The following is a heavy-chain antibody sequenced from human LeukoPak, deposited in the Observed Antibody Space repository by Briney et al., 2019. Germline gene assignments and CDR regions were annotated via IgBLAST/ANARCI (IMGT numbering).Heavy chain of an antibody. V-gene: IGHV1-46*01. CDR3: AGAPDQAFDS. CDR2: INPSSGSS. Sequence: ASVKVSCKAPGYSFTSYFKHWVRQAPGQGLEWMGIINPSSGSSTYAQKFQGRVAMTGDTSTSTVYMELSSLRSEDTAVYYCAGAPDQAFDSWGQGTLVTVSS. CDR1: GYSFTSYF. D-gene: IGHD1-14*01. J-gene: IGHJ4*02.